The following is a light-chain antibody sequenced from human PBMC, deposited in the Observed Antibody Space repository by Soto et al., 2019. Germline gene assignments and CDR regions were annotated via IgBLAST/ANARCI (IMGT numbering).Light chain of an antibody. CDR3: QLYGTSPKP. J-gene: IGKJ1*01. V-gene: IGKV3-20*01. CDR1: QTVSSNY. Sequence: EIVLTQSPGTLSLSPGERATLSCRASQTVSSNYLAWYQQKPGQAPRLLIYAASTRATGIPDRFSGSESGTDFTLSISSLEPEDFAVYYCQLYGTSPKPFGQGTKVEIK. CDR2: AAS.